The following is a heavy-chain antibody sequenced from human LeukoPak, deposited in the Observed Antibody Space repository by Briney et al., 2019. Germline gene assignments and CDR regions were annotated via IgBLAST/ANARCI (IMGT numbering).Heavy chain of an antibody. CDR2: ISSSSTYI. Sequence: PGGSLRLSCAVSGFTFRNSSMNWVRQAPGKGLEWVSSISSSSTYIYYAGSVKGRFTISRDNAKNSLYLQMNSLRADDTAVYFCARVLCSGGSCYSDYWGQGTLVTVSS. CDR3: ARVLCSGGSCYSDY. J-gene: IGHJ4*02. V-gene: IGHV3-21*01. CDR1: GFTFRNSS. D-gene: IGHD2-15*01.